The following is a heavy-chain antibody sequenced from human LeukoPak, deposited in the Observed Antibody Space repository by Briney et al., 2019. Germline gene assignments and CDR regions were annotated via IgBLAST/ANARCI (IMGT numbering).Heavy chain of an antibody. CDR1: GYTFTSYY. CDR3: ARAHYASSNIKVPFDV. Sequence: ASVKVSCKASGYTFTSYYMHWVRQAPGQGLEWMGIINPSGGSTSYAQKFQGRVTMTRDTATSTVYMELSSLRPEDTAVYYCARAHYASSNIKVPFDVWGKGTTVTVSS. J-gene: IGHJ6*04. D-gene: IGHD3-22*01. V-gene: IGHV1-46*01. CDR2: INPSGGST.